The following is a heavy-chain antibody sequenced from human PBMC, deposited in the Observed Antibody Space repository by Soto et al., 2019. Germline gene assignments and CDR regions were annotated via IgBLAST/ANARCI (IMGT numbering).Heavy chain of an antibody. V-gene: IGHV1-69*13. CDR3: ARDIVVVVAATQNVYYYGMDV. CDR2: IIPIFGTA. Sequence: AVKVSCKASGGTFSSYAISWVGQAPGQGLEWMGGIIPIFGTANYAQKFQGRVTITADESTSTAYMELSSLRSEDTAVYYCARDIVVVVAATQNVYYYGMDVWGQGTTVTVSS. CDR1: GGTFSSYA. D-gene: IGHD2-15*01. J-gene: IGHJ6*02.